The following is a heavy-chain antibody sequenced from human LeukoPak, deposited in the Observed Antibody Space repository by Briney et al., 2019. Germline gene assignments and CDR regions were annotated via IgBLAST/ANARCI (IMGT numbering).Heavy chain of an antibody. CDR1: GFTFSSYD. Sequence: GGSLRLSCAASGFTFSSYDMHWLRQAPGKGLAGVAFIRYDGSNKYYADSVKGRFTISRDNSKNTLYLQMNSLRAEDTAVYYCAKADNYYDSSGYSGGDYWGQGTLVTVSS. V-gene: IGHV3-30*02. CDR2: IRYDGSNK. J-gene: IGHJ4*02. CDR3: AKADNYYDSSGYSGGDY. D-gene: IGHD3-22*01.